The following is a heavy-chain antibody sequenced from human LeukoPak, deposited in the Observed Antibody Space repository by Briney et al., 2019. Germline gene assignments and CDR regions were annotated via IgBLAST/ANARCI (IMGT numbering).Heavy chain of an antibody. D-gene: IGHD3-16*02. Sequence: GASVKVSCKASGYTFTSYDINWVRQATGQGLEWMGWLNPNSGYTGYAQKFQGRVTISRNTSMSTVYMELSSLRSEDTAVYYCARDNSVGDIAWWFDPWGQGTLVTVSS. CDR2: LNPNSGYT. CDR3: ARDNSVGDIAWWFDP. J-gene: IGHJ5*02. V-gene: IGHV1-8*03. CDR1: GYTFTSYD.